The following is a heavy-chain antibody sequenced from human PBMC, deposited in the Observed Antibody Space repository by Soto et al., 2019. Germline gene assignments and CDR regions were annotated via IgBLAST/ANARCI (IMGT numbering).Heavy chain of an antibody. V-gene: IGHV3-23*01. CDR2: ISGSGGST. CDR3: AKAPVLRYFDWFGFDY. J-gene: IGHJ4*02. D-gene: IGHD3-9*01. CDR1: GFTFSSYA. Sequence: PGGSLRLSCAASGFTFSSYAMSWVRQAPGKGLEWVSAISGSGGSTYYADSVKGRFTISRDNSKNTLYLQMNSLRAEDTAVYYCAKAPVLRYFDWFGFDYWGQGTLVTVSS.